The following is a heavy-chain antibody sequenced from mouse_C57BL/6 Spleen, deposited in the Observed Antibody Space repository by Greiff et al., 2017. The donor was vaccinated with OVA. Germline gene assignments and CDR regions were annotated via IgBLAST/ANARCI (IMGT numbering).Heavy chain of an antibody. CDR2: INPNNGGT. V-gene: IGHV1-26*01. CDR1: GYTFTDYY. CDR3: ASGGRGRYFDV. J-gene: IGHJ1*03. Sequence: EVKLQQSGPELVKPGASVKISCKASGYTFTDYYMNWVKQSHGKSLEWIGDINPNNGGTSYNQKFKGKATLTVDKSSSTAYMELRSLTSEDSAVYYCASGGRGRYFDVWGTGTTVTVSS. D-gene: IGHD3-3*01.